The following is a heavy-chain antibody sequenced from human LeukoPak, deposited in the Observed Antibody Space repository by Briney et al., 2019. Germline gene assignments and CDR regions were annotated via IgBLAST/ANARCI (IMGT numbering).Heavy chain of an antibody. J-gene: IGHJ6*03. CDR1: GGSISSSSYY. V-gene: IGHV4-39*07. CDR2: IYHSGST. D-gene: IGHD1-14*01. Sequence: PSETLSLTCTVSGGSISSSSYYWGWIRQPPGKGLEWIGEIYHSGSTNYNPSLKSRVTISVDKSKNQFSLKLSSVTAADTAVYYCARVPDRHGRINYMDVWGKGTTVTVSS. CDR3: ARVPDRHGRINYMDV.